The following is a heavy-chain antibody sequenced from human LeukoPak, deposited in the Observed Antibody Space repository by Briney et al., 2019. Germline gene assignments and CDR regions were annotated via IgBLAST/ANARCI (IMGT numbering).Heavy chain of an antibody. CDR1: GGSISSSTYY. D-gene: IGHD5-18*01. V-gene: IGHV4-39*07. Sequence: SETLSLTCTVSGGSISSSTYYGGWTRQPPGKGLEWIGSIFYSGNTYYNPSLKSRVTISIATSKNQFSLKLSSVTAADTAVYYCARANGYGLLDCWGQGTLVTVSS. CDR2: IFYSGNT. J-gene: IGHJ4*02. CDR3: ARANGYGLLDC.